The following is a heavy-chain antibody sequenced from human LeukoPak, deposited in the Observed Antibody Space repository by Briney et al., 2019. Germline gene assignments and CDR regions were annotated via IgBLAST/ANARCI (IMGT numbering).Heavy chain of an antibody. Sequence: HPGGSLRLSCAASGFTFSNYALHWVRQAPGRGLEYVSVISSNGGSTYYADSVKGRFTISRDNSKNTLFLQMGSLRVEDMAVYYCARGTAARRGESYYYSYMDVWGKGTTVTVSS. D-gene: IGHD6-6*01. CDR1: GFTFSNYA. CDR3: ARGTAARRGESYYYSYMDV. V-gene: IGHV3-64*02. CDR2: ISSNGGST. J-gene: IGHJ6*03.